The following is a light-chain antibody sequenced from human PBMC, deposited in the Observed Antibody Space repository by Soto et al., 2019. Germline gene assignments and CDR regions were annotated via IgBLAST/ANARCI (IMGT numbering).Light chain of an antibody. CDR1: QSVSSSY. V-gene: IGKV3-20*01. Sequence: TQSPSTLSASVGDRVTITCRASQSVSSSYLAWYQQKPGQAPRLLISGASSRATGIPDRFSGSGSGTDFTLTISRLEPEDFAVYYCQQYGSSPPITFGQGTRLEIK. J-gene: IGKJ5*01. CDR2: GAS. CDR3: QQYGSSPPIT.